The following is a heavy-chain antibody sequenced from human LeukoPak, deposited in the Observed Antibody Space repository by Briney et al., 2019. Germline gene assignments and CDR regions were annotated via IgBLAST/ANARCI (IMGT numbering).Heavy chain of an antibody. J-gene: IGHJ5*02. D-gene: IGHD3-10*01. Sequence: PSETLSLTCAVSGGSISSGGYSWSWIRQPPGKGLEWIGYIYYSGSTCYNPSLKSRVTISVDTSKNQFSLKLSSVTAADTAVYFCARSTVRGARVQKKYNWFDPWGQGTLVTVSS. CDR1: GGSISSGGYS. CDR2: IYYSGST. V-gene: IGHV4-30-4*07. CDR3: ARSTVRGARVQKKYNWFDP.